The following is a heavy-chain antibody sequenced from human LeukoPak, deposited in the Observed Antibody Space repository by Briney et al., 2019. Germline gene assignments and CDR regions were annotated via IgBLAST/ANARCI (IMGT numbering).Heavy chain of an antibody. Sequence: GGSLRLSCAASGFTFSSYGMHWVRQAPGKGLEWVAVISYDGSNKYYADSVKGRFTISRDNSKNALYLQMNSLRAEDTAVYYCAKDPTVATIYLDYWGQGTLVTVSS. CDR1: GFTFSSYG. D-gene: IGHD5-12*01. J-gene: IGHJ4*02. CDR2: ISYDGSNK. CDR3: AKDPTVATIYLDY. V-gene: IGHV3-30*18.